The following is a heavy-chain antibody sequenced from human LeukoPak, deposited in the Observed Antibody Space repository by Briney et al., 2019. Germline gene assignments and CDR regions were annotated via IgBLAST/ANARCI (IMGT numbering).Heavy chain of an antibody. J-gene: IGHJ4*02. CDR1: GFTVSSNY. V-gene: IGHV3-66*01. CDR2: IYSGGGT. CDR3: ARDSGYSSVDGY. Sequence: GGSLRLSCADSGFTVSSNYMSWVRQAPGKGLEWVSVIYSGGGTFYADSVKGRFTISRDDSKNTLYLQMNSLRAEDTAVYYCARDSGYSSVDGYWGQGTLVTVSS. D-gene: IGHD6-19*01.